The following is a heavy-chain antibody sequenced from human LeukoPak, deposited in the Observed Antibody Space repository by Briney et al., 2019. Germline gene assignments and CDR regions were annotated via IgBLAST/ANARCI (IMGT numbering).Heavy chain of an antibody. V-gene: IGHV3-15*07. CDR1: GFTFSNAW. Sequence: GGSLRLSCATSGFTFSNAWMNWVRQAPGKGLEWVGRIRSNSDGGTIDYAAPVKGRSTLSRDDSKTTLYLQMNNLQTEDTAVYYCATDFYDSTWGQGTLVTVSS. CDR2: IRSNSDGGTI. D-gene: IGHD3-22*01. CDR3: ATDFYDST. J-gene: IGHJ5*02.